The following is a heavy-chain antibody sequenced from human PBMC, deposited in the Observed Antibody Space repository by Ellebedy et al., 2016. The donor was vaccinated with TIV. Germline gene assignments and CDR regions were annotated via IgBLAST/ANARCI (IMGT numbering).Heavy chain of an antibody. CDR1: GFSFRSYW. V-gene: IGHV3-7*01. D-gene: IGHD3-16*01. J-gene: IGHJ3*02. Sequence: GGSLRLSCAASGFSFRSYWMSWVRQAPGKGLEWVVSIRQDGNEKDYLDSVKGRFTISRDNAKRTLDLQMNSLRAEDTAIYYCATDGSYGDYLSPTHAFEIWGQGTLVTVSP. CDR2: IRQDGNEK. CDR3: ATDGSYGDYLSPTHAFEI.